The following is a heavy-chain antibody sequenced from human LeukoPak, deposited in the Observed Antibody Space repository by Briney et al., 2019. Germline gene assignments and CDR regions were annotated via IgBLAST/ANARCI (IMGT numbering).Heavy chain of an antibody. CDR1: GGSISSYY. D-gene: IGHD1-1*01. Sequence: SETLSLTCTVSGGSISSYYWSWIRQPPGKGLEWFGYIHDSGTTNYNPSLKSRVTILVDTSKNQFSLKLSSVTAADTAVYYCARVVSGTFDPWGQGTLVTVSS. V-gene: IGHV4-59*12. CDR2: IHDSGTT. J-gene: IGHJ5*02. CDR3: ARVVSGTFDP.